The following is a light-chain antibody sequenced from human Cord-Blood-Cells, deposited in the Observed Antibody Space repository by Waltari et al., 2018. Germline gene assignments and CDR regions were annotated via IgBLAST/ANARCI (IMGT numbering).Light chain of an antibody. J-gene: IGLJ2*01. Sequence: SSELPQDPAVSVALGQTVRITCQGASLRSYYASWDQQKQGQAPVLVIYGKNNRTSGIPDRFAGAGAGKTASWTITGAQAEEEADYYCNSRDSSGNHVVFGGGTKLTVL. CDR2: GKN. CDR3: NSRDSSGNHVV. CDR1: SLRSYY. V-gene: IGLV3-19*01.